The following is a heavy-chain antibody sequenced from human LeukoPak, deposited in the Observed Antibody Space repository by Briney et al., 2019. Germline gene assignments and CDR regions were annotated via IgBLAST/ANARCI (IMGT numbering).Heavy chain of an antibody. CDR2: INPSGGST. CDR1: GYTFTSYY. D-gene: IGHD3-22*01. V-gene: IGHV1-46*01. Sequence: ASVTVSCKASGYTFTSYYMHWVRQAPGQGLEWMGLINPSGGSTSYAQKFQGRVTMTRDTSTSTVYMELSSLRSEDTAVYYCAREGSDYYDSSGYYLMLADAFDIWGQGTMVTVSS. J-gene: IGHJ3*02. CDR3: AREGSDYYDSSGYYLMLADAFDI.